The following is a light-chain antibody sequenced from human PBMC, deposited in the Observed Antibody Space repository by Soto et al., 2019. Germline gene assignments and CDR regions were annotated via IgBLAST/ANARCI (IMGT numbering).Light chain of an antibody. CDR3: CSYAGSYTLV. Sequence: QSALTQPRSVSGSPGQSVTISCTGTSSDVGGYNYVSWYLQHPGKAPKLMIYDVNKRPSGVPDRFSGSKSGNTASLTISGLQAEDEADYFCCSYAGSYTLVFGGGTKVTVL. V-gene: IGLV2-11*01. CDR2: DVN. J-gene: IGLJ2*01. CDR1: SSDVGGYNY.